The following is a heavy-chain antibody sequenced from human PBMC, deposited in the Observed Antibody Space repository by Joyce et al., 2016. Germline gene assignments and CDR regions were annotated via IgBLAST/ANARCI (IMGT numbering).Heavy chain of an antibody. CDR1: GYTFTSYD. CDR2: MNPNSGDT. J-gene: IGHJ5*02. CDR3: ARERNFGDLSFDP. D-gene: IGHD4-17*01. V-gene: IGHV1-8*01. Sequence: QVQLVQSGAEVKKPGASVKVSCKASGYTFTSYDITWVRQATGQGLEWSGWMNPNSGDTGYAQKFQGRVTLTRNTSISTAYMELSSLRSEDTAVYYCARERNFGDLSFDPWGQGTLVTVSS.